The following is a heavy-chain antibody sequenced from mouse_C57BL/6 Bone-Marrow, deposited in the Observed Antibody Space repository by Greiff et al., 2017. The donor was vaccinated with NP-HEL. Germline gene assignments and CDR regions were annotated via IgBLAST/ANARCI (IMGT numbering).Heavy chain of an antibody. J-gene: IGHJ2*01. CDR3: ARPDSSGYYFDY. CDR2: INPNNGGT. Sequence: VQLQQSGPELVKPGASVKIPCKASGYTFTDYNMDWVKQSHGKSLEWIGDINPNNGGTIYNQKFKGKATLTVDKSSSTAYMERRSRTSEDTAVYYCARPDSSGYYFDYWGQGTTLTVSS. CDR1: GYTFTDYN. D-gene: IGHD3-2*02. V-gene: IGHV1-18*01.